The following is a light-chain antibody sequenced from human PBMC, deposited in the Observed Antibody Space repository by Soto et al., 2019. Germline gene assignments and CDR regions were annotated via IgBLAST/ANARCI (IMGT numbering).Light chain of an antibody. CDR2: MGF. CDR1: QSLLHSNGYNF. CDR3: MQALQTPIT. Sequence: DIVMTQSPLSLPVTPGEPASISCRSSQSLLHSNGYNFLNWYLQKPGQSPQLLIYMGFNRASGVPDRFSGSGSGTDFTLRFSRVEAEDVGVYYRMQALQTPITFGQGTRLEIK. J-gene: IGKJ5*01. V-gene: IGKV2-28*01.